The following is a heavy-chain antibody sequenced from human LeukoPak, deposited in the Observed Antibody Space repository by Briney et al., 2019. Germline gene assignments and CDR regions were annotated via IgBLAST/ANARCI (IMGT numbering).Heavy chain of an antibody. V-gene: IGHV3-23*01. Sequence: VGGLRLSRAASRFTLSAYSMTWVREARAKGREWGSLIASNGGNTYYADSVQGRFTVSRDNSKNTLYLQIHSLRAEDTAVYYRPKDTPSRRSGWDRWGQGTVVAVS. CDR1: RFTLSAYS. J-gene: IGHJ4*02. D-gene: IGHD6-19*01. CDR3: PKDTPSRRSGWDR. CDR2: IASNGGNT.